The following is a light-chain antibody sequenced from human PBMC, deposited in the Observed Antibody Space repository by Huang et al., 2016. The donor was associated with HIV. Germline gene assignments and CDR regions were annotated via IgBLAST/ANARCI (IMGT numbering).Light chain of an antibody. CDR1: QSFSNN. CDR3: QQYNNWPGT. CDR2: GAS. J-gene: IGKJ1*01. Sequence: EIVMTQSPATLSVSPGERATLSCWASQSFSNNLAWYQQKPGQAPRLLIYGASTRATGIPAMFSCSGSGTEFTLTISSLQSEDFAVYYCQQYNNWPGTFGQGTKVEIK. V-gene: IGKV3-15*01.